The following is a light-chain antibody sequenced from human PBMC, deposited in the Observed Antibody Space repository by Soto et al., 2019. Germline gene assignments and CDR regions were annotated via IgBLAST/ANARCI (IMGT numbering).Light chain of an antibody. CDR2: GAS. Sequence: EIVLTQSPGTLSLSPGERATLSCRASQSVSSSYLAWYQQKPGQAPRLLIYGASSRATGILDRFSGSGSGTDFTLTISRLEPEDFAVYYCQQYGSPPPVTFGGGTKVEIK. CDR3: QQYGSPPPVT. J-gene: IGKJ4*01. CDR1: QSVSSSY. V-gene: IGKV3-20*01.